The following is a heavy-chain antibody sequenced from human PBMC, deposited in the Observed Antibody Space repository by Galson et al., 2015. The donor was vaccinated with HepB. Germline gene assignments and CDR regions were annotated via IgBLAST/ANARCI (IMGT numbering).Heavy chain of an antibody. CDR3: AKDILHWSFDH. CDR1: GFGIYYNA. CDR2: IGGSSTRT. V-gene: IGHV3-23*01. D-gene: IGHD2-8*02. Sequence: SLRLSCAASGFGIYYNAMAWVRQAPGKGLEWVAAIGGSSTRTDYAASVQGRFTISRDASRNILYLHLNFLRAEDTAVYYCAKDILHWSFDHWGQGTLVTVSS. J-gene: IGHJ4*02.